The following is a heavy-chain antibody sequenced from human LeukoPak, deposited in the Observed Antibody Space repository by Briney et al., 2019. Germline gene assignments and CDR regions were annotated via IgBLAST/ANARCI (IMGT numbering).Heavy chain of an antibody. Sequence: GGSLRLSCTTSGFTFSSSAMSWVRQAPGKGLEWVSAISGSGGSTYYADSVKGRFTISRDNSKNTLYLQMNSLRAEDTAVYYCAKDGVDTAMAHYFDYWGQGTLVTVSS. CDR1: GFTFSSSA. CDR2: ISGSGGST. CDR3: AKDGVDTAMAHYFDY. J-gene: IGHJ4*02. V-gene: IGHV3-23*01. D-gene: IGHD5-18*01.